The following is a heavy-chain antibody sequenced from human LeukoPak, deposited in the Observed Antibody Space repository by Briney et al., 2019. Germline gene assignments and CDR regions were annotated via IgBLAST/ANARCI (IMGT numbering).Heavy chain of an antibody. CDR3: ARGPLRSGYYAPFYYYYYMDV. Sequence: SGGSLRLSCAASGFAFSSYSMSWVRQAPGKGLGWVSAITNSGGSTYYADSVKGRFTISRDNSKNTLYLQMNSLRAEDTAVYYCARGPLRSGYYAPFYYYYYMDVWGKGTTVTVSS. J-gene: IGHJ6*03. CDR2: ITNSGGST. V-gene: IGHV3-23*01. D-gene: IGHD3-3*01. CDR1: GFAFSSYS.